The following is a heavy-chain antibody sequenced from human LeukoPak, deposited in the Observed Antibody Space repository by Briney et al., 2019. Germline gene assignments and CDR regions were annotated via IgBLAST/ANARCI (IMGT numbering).Heavy chain of an antibody. CDR2: ITGGGSTT. Sequence: PGGSLRLSCAASGFTFSSYAMSWVRQAPGKGREGVSTITGGGSTTYYADSVKGRFTISRDTSDNTLYLQMNSLRAEDTALSYCARESPVAATGRSWFDSWGQGTLVTVSS. J-gene: IGHJ5*01. CDR3: ARESPVAATGRSWFDS. CDR1: GFTFSSYA. D-gene: IGHD6-13*01. V-gene: IGHV3-23*01.